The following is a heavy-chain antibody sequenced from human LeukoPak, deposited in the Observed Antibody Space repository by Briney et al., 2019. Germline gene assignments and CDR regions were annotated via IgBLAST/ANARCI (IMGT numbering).Heavy chain of an antibody. Sequence: GGSLRLSCAASGLTFSSYAMSWVRQAPGKGLEWVSAISGSGSSTYYADSVKGRFTISRDNSRNTLYLQMNSLRAEDTAVYYCAKGDRFGTTGTMDVWGQGTTVTVSS. J-gene: IGHJ6*02. D-gene: IGHD1-1*01. CDR3: AKGDRFGTTGTMDV. CDR2: ISGSGSST. V-gene: IGHV3-23*01. CDR1: GLTFSSYA.